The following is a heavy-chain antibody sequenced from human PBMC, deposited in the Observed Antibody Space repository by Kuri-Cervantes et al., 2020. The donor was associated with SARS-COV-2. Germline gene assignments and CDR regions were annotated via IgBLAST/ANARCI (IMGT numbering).Heavy chain of an antibody. CDR2: IYHSGST. CDR3: ARHGDISGFLEWLGPPVYFDY. CDR1: GGSFSGYY. J-gene: IGHJ4*02. D-gene: IGHD3-3*01. Sequence: SETLSLTCAVYGGSFSGYYWGWIRQPPGKGLEWIGSIYHSGSTYYNPSLKSRVTISVDTSKNQFSLKLSSGTAADTVVYYCARHGDISGFLEWLGPPVYFDYWGQGTLVTVSS. V-gene: IGHV4-38-2*01.